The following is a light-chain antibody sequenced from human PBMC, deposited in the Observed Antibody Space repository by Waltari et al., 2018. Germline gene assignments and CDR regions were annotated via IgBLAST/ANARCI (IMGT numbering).Light chain of an antibody. CDR2: DVT. J-gene: IGLJ3*02. V-gene: IGLV2-11*01. CDR3: CSYAGTWV. Sequence: QSALTQPRSVSGSPGQSVTISCTGTGSDVGDYNFVSWDQQHPGKAPKLVIYDVTKRPSGVPDRFSGSRSGTSASLTVSGLQPEDEADYYCCSYAGTWVFGGGTKLTVL. CDR1: GSDVGDYNF.